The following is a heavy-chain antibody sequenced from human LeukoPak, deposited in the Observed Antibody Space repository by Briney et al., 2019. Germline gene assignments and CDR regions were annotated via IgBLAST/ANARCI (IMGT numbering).Heavy chain of an antibody. CDR1: GGSFSGYY. V-gene: IGHV4-34*01. Sequence: SSETLSLTCAVYGGSFSGYYWSWIRQPPGKGLEWIGEINHSGSTNYNPSLKSRVTISVDTSKNQFSLKLSSVTAADTAVYYCARLSGGYYFYWGQGTLVTVSS. CDR3: ARLSGGYYFY. J-gene: IGHJ4*02. CDR2: INHSGST. D-gene: IGHD3-22*01.